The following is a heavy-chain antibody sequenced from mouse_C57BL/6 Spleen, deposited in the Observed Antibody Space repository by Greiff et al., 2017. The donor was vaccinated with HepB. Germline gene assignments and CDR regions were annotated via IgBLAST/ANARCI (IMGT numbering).Heavy chain of an antibody. J-gene: IGHJ4*01. V-gene: IGHV14-3*01. CDR3: AGGRSSSYYYAMDY. Sequence: EVQLVESVAELVRPGASVKLSCTASGFNIKNTYMHWVKQRPEQGLEWIGRIDPANGNTKYAPKFQGKATITADTSSNTAYLQLSSLTSEDTAIYYCAGGRSSSYYYAMDYWGQGTSVTVSS. D-gene: IGHD1-1*01. CDR1: GFNIKNTY. CDR2: IDPANGNT.